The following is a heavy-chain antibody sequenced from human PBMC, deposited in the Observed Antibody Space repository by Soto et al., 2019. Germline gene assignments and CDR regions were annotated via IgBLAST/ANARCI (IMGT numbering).Heavy chain of an antibody. Sequence: SETLSLTCAVSGDSVTRSNWWSWVRQSPGKGLEWIGEIYHSGNTKYNPSLKSRVIISVDKSKNQFSLTLTSVTAADTAVYYCATSGWSVDFYYYSGMDVWGQGTTVTVSS. V-gene: IGHV4-4*02. CDR2: IYHSGNT. D-gene: IGHD6-19*01. J-gene: IGHJ6*02. CDR1: GDSVTRSNW. CDR3: ATSGWSVDFYYYSGMDV.